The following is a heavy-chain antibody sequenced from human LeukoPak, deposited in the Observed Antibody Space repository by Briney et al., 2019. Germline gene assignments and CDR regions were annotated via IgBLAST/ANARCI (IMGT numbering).Heavy chain of an antibody. CDR1: GGSFSGYY. Sequence: PSETLSLTCAVYGGSFSGYYWSWIRQPPGKGLEWIGEINHSGSTNYNPSLKSRVTISVDTSKNQFSLKLSSVTAADTAVYYCARGMRVRGVIIIIFDYWGQGTLVTVSS. CDR2: INHSGST. CDR3: ARGMRVRGVIIIIFDY. V-gene: IGHV4-34*01. D-gene: IGHD3-10*01. J-gene: IGHJ4*02.